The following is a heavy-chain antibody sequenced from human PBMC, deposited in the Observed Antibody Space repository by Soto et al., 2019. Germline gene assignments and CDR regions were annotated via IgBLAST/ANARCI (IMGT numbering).Heavy chain of an antibody. Sequence: SETLSLTCTVSGGSISSYYWSWIRQPPGKGLEWIGYIYYSGSTNYNPSLKSRVTISVDTSKNQLPLKLSSVTAADTAVYYCARGDVLRYFDWLKSPYYYGMDVWGHGTTVTVSS. CDR3: ARGDVLRYFDWLKSPYYYGMDV. CDR1: GGSISSYY. CDR2: IYYSGST. J-gene: IGHJ6*02. D-gene: IGHD3-9*01. V-gene: IGHV4-59*01.